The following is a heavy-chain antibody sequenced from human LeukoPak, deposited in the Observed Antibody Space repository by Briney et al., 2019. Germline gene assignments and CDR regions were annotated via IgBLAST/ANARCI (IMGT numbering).Heavy chain of an antibody. V-gene: IGHV1-2*02. CDR1: GYTFTAYY. CDR2: INPNSGDT. CDR3: AKDPNDGSTSCPNWFDP. D-gene: IGHD2-2*01. Sequence: ASVKVSCKASGYTFTAYYMHWVRQAPGQGLEWMGWINPNSGDTAYAQKFQGRVTMTRDTSISTAYMELSRLRSDDTAVYYCAKDPNDGSTSCPNWFDPWGQGTLVTVSS. J-gene: IGHJ5*02.